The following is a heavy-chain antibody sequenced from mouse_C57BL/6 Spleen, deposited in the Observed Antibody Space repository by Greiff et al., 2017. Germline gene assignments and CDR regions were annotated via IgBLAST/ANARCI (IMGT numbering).Heavy chain of an antibody. Sequence: DVKLVESGGGLVLPGGSLSLSCAASVFTFTGYYMCWVRPPPGKALEWLGFIRNKANGYTTAYSASVKGRFTISRVNSQSILYLQMNALRAVYSATYCFASLQDFDACSAHRWCAGTPSTVSP. D-gene: IGHD6-1*01. J-gene: IGHJ1*01. CDR2: IRNKANGYTT. V-gene: IGHV7-3*01. CDR1: VFTFTGYY. CDR3: ASLQDFDACSAHR.